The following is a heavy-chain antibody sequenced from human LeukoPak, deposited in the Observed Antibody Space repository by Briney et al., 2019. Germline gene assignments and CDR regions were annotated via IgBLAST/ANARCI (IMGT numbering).Heavy chain of an antibody. J-gene: IGHJ3*02. CDR2: IYTSGST. Sequence: SETLSLTCAVYGGSFSGYYWSWIRQPAGKGLEWIGRIYTSGSTNYNPSLKSRVTISVDTSKNQFSLKLSSVTAADTAVYYCARGGTTVVTRLPDAFDIWGQGTMVTVSS. CDR1: GGSFSGYY. D-gene: IGHD4-23*01. V-gene: IGHV4-59*10. CDR3: ARGGTTVVTRLPDAFDI.